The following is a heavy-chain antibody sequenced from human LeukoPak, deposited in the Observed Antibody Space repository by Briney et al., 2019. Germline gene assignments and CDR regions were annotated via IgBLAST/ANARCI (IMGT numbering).Heavy chain of an antibody. CDR1: GFTFSSYA. J-gene: IGHJ4*02. CDR3: AKDQPHTIFGVVTQTN. CDR2: ISGSGGST. D-gene: IGHD3-3*01. Sequence: GGSLRLSCAASGFTFSSYAMSWVRQAPGKGLEWVSAISGSGGSTYYADSVKGRFTISRDNSKNTLYLQMNSLRAEDTAVYYCAKDQPHTIFGVVTQTNWGQGTLVTVSS. V-gene: IGHV3-23*01.